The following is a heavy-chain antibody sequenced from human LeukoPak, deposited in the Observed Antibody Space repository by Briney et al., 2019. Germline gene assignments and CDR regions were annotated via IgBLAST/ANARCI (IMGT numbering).Heavy chain of an antibody. CDR3: ARQYSSGRIFDY. CDR2: INHSGST. V-gene: IGHV4-34*01. D-gene: IGHD6-19*01. Sequence: PSETLSLTCAVNGGSFSDYYWSWIRQPPGKGLEWIGEINHSGSTNYNPSLKSRVTISVDTSKNQFSLKLSSVTAADTAVYYCARQYSSGRIFDYWGQGTLVTVSS. CDR1: GGSFSDYY. J-gene: IGHJ4*02.